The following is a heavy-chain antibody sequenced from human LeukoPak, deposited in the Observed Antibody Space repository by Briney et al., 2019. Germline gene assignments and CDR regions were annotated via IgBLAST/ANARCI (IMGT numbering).Heavy chain of an antibody. CDR3: AGSYSSSWYVGWFFDY. J-gene: IGHJ4*02. CDR1: GGSISSYY. CDR2: IYYSGST. D-gene: IGHD6-13*01. Sequence: SETLSLTCTVSGGSISSYYWSWIRQPPGKGLEWIGYIYYSGSTNYNPSLKSRVTISVDTSKNQFSLKLSSVTAADMAVYYCAGSYSSSWYVGWFFDYWGQGTLVTVSS. V-gene: IGHV4-59*01.